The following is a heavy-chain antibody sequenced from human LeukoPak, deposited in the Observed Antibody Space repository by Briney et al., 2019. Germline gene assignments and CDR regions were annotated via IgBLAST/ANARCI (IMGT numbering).Heavy chain of an antibody. CDR3: ARELRNFDY. J-gene: IGHJ4*02. D-gene: IGHD4-17*01. V-gene: IGHV4-61*02. Sequence: TLSLTCTVSGGSISSGSYYWSWIRQPAGKGLEWIGRIYTSGSTNYNPSLKSRVTISVDTSKNQFSLKLSSVTAADTAVYYCARELRNFDYWGQGTLVTVSS. CDR1: GGSISSGSYY. CDR2: IYTSGST.